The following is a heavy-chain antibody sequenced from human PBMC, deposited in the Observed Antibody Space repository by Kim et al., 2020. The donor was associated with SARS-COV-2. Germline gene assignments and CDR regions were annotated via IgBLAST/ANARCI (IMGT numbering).Heavy chain of an antibody. Sequence: GGSLRLSCAASGFTFRDYFMSWIRQAPGKGLEWISYITSTSGTIYYVDSVKGRFTISRDNAKNSLYLQMDSLRADDTAVSYCARDRGSLLFDHWGQGTLV. J-gene: IGHJ4*02. CDR3: ARDRGSLLFDH. CDR2: ITSTSGTI. CDR1: GFTFRDYF. V-gene: IGHV3-11*01. D-gene: IGHD3-10*01.